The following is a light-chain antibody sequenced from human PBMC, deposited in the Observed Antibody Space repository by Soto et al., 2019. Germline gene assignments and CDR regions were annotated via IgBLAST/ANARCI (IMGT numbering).Light chain of an antibody. CDR1: QGISSY. CDR2: AAS. J-gene: IGKJ5*01. V-gene: IGKV1-8*01. Sequence: IRMTQSPSSLSTKTGDRVTITCRASQGISSYLAWYQQKPGKAPKLLIYAASTLQSGVPSRFSGSGSGTDFTLTISCLQSEDFATYYCQQYYSYPVTFGQGTRLEIK. CDR3: QQYYSYPVT.